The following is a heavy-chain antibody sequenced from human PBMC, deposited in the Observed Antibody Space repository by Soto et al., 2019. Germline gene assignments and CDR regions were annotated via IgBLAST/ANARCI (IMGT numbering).Heavy chain of an antibody. D-gene: IGHD2-15*01. CDR2: INSDGSSI. CDR1: EFTFSSSW. Sequence: VGSLRLSCVVSEFTFSSSWMHWVRQGPGKGLVWVSRINSDGSSINYADSVKGRFTTSRDNAKNMLYLQMNSLRAEDTALDYCVTRWSEYWGQGTLVTVSS. V-gene: IGHV3-74*01. CDR3: VTRWSEY. J-gene: IGHJ4*02.